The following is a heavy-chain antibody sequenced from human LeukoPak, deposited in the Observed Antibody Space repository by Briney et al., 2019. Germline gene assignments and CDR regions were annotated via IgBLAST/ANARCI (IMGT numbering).Heavy chain of an antibody. Sequence: GASVKVSCKASGYTFTSYYMHWVRQAPGQGLEWMGIINPSGGSTSYAQKFQGRVTMTRDTSASTVYMELSSLRSEDTAVYYCARGQGDSSGFHLPPHAFDIWGQGTMVTISS. D-gene: IGHD3-22*01. CDR1: GYTFTSYY. CDR2: INPSGGST. J-gene: IGHJ3*02. CDR3: ARGQGDSSGFHLPPHAFDI. V-gene: IGHV1-46*01.